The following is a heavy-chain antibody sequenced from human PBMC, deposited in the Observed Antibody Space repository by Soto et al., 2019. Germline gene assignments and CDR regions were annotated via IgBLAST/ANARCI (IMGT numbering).Heavy chain of an antibody. D-gene: IGHD6-25*01. CDR1: GFTFSDYY. CDR3: ARNSSGVYGMDV. Sequence: GGSLRLSCAASGFTFSDYYMSWIRQAPGKGLEWVSYISSSSSYTNYADSVKGRFTISRDNAKNSLYLQMNSLRAEDTAVYYCARNSSGVYGMDVWGQGTTVTVSS. V-gene: IGHV3-11*06. CDR2: ISSSSSYT. J-gene: IGHJ6*02.